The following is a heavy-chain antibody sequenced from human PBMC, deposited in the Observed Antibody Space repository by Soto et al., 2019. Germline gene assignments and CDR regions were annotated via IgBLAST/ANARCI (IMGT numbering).Heavy chain of an antibody. CDR2: ISAYNGNT. V-gene: IGHV1-18*01. D-gene: IGHD2-8*01. CDR1: GYTFNSYG. Sequence: GASVKVSCKASGYTFNSYGISWVRQAPGQGLEWMGWISAYNGNTNYAQKLQGRVTMTTDTSTSTAYMELRSLRSDDTAVYYCARMSNGPLYYYGMDVWGQGTTVTVSS. J-gene: IGHJ6*02. CDR3: ARMSNGPLYYYGMDV.